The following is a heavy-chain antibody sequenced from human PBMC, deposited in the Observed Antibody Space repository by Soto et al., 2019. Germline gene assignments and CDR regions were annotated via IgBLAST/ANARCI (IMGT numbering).Heavy chain of an antibody. CDR1: GFTFKNYW. CDR2: IYSDGSST. J-gene: IGHJ4*02. CDR3: ARGSSINYFDS. Sequence: GGSLRLSCAASGFTFKNYWMHWVRQVPGKGLLSVSRIYSDGSSTTYADSVKGRFTISRDNAKNTLYLQMNSLRVEDTAVYYCARGSSINYFDSWGQGTLVTVSS. D-gene: IGHD1-20*01. V-gene: IGHV3-74*03.